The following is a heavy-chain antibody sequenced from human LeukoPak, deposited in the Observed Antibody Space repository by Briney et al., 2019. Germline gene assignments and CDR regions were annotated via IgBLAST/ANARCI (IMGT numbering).Heavy chain of an antibody. V-gene: IGHV3-23*01. D-gene: IGHD6-19*01. Sequence: GGSLRLSCAASGFTFRAYAMSWVRQAPGKGPVWVSAISGSDGTIYYADSVKGRFTVSRDNSKNTLYLQMNSLRAEDSAIYYCAKRSSYSSGYYGDYWGQGTLVTVSS. CDR1: GFTFRAYA. J-gene: IGHJ4*02. CDR2: ISGSDGTI. CDR3: AKRSSYSSGYYGDY.